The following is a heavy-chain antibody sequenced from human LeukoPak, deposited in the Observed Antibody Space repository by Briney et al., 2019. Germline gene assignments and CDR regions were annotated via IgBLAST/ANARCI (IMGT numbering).Heavy chain of an antibody. Sequence: GGSLRLSCAASGFTFSSYAMRWVRQAPGKGLEWVSAISGSGGSTYYADSVKGRFTIPRDNSKNTLYLQMNSLRVEDTAVYYCARGGGDSGYDYDDFWGQGTLVTVSS. CDR3: ARGGGDSGYDYDDF. CDR2: ISGSGGST. V-gene: IGHV3-23*01. D-gene: IGHD5-12*01. J-gene: IGHJ4*02. CDR1: GFTFSSYA.